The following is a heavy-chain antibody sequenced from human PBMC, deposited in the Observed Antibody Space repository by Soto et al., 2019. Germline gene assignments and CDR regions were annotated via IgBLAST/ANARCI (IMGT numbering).Heavy chain of an antibody. V-gene: IGHV4-59*01. CDR2: IYYSGNT. CDR1: GGSMSSYY. J-gene: IGHJ4*02. Sequence: QVQLQESGPGLVKPSETLSLTCTVSGGSMSSYYWSWIRQPPGKGLEWIGYIYYSGNTNYNPSLKGRVTISVDTSQNQFSLKLSSVTAADTAVYYCARIYGGYDDFFDYWGQGTLVTVSS. D-gene: IGHD5-12*01. CDR3: ARIYGGYDDFFDY.